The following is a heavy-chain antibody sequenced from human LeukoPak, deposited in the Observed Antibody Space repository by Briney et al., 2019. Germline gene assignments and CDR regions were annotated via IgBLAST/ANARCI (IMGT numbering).Heavy chain of an antibody. CDR1: GYTFTSYA. J-gene: IGHJ5*02. CDR2: ISTYNDDS. CDR3: ARFSLGAAAAGFDP. D-gene: IGHD6-13*01. V-gene: IGHV1-18*01. Sequence: ASVKVSCKASGYTFTSYAFSWVRQAPGQGLEWMGWISTYNDDSIYAQNFQGRFTMATDTSTSTAYMDLRGLRSDDTAVYYCARFSLGAAAAGFDPWGQGTLVTVSS.